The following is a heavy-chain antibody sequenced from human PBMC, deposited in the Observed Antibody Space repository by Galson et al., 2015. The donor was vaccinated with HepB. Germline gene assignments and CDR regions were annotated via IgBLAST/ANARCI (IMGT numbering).Heavy chain of an antibody. CDR2: SRNKAKGYTT. CDR1: GFTISDHY. CDR3: VRPSYGSGDMIDT. D-gene: IGHD3-10*01. J-gene: IGHJ5*02. Sequence: SLRLSCAVSGFTISDHYMDWVRQAPGKGLEWVGRSRNKAKGYTTDYAASVKGRFTISRDDSENSVYLQMNSLKTEDTAVYHCVRPSYGSGDMIDTWGQGTLVTVSS. V-gene: IGHV3-72*01.